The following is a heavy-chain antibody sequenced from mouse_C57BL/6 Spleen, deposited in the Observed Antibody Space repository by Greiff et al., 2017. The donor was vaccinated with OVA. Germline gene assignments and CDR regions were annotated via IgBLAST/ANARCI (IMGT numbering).Heavy chain of an antibody. V-gene: IGHV5-9-1*02. CDR3: TRDPYGPFDY. CDR2: ISSGGDYI. CDR1: GFTFSSYA. Sequence: EVQGVESGAGLVKPGGSLKLSCAASGFTFSSYAMSWVRQTPEKRLEWVAYISSGGDYIYYADTVKGRFTISRDNARNTLYLQMSSLKSEDTAMYYCTRDPYGPFDYWGQGTTLTVSS. D-gene: IGHD1-1*02. J-gene: IGHJ2*01.